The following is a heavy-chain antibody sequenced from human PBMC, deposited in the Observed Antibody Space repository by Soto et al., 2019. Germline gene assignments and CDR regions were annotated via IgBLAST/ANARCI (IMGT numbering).Heavy chain of an antibody. CDR3: ARGPTDYYDNSANYFLDY. J-gene: IGHJ4*02. CDR1: GYMFITYG. V-gene: IGHV1-18*01. D-gene: IGHD3-22*01. CDR2: ISTYNGNT. Sequence: QVQLVQSGAEVKKPGASVKVSCKASGYMFITYGVSWVRQAPGQGLDWLGWISTYNGNTRYAERLQGRVTMTTDTTTNTAYMELRNLRSDDTAVYYCARGPTDYYDNSANYFLDYWGQGTLVTVSS.